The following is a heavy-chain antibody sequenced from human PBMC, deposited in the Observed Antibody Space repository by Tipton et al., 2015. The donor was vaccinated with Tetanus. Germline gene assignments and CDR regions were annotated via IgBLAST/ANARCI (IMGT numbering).Heavy chain of an antibody. V-gene: IGHV4-39*01. CDR3: ATSGGGHCGAKCLINFFDP. Sequence: TLSLTCTVSGDSISSSSYYWGWIRQPPGKGLEWIGSFYYSGSTYYNPSLKSRLTISVDTSKNQFSLKLRPVTAADTAVYYCATSGGGHCGAKCLINFFDPWGQGTLVTVSS. J-gene: IGHJ5*02. D-gene: IGHD2-15*01. CDR1: GDSISSSSYY. CDR2: FYYSGST.